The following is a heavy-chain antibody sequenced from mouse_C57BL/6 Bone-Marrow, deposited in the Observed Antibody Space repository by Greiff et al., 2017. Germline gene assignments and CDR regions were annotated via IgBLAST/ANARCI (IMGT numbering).Heavy chain of an antibody. J-gene: IGHJ2*01. CDR2: ISSGSSTI. CDR1: GFTFSDYG. D-gene: IGHD1-1*01. V-gene: IGHV5-17*01. Sequence: EVKLMESGGGLVKPGGSLKLSCAASGFTFSDYGMHWVRQAPEKGLAWVAYISSGSSTIYYADTVKGRFTISRDNAKNTLFLQRTSLRSEDTAMYYCARPHYGSSYYFDDWGQGTTLTVSS. CDR3: ARPHYGSSYYFDD.